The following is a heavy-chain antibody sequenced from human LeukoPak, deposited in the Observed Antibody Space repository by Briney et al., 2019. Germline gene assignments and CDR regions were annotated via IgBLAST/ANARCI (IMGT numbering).Heavy chain of an antibody. CDR1: GFAFSNYA. CDR3: AKESAGSSRWYSLHCDN. Sequence: GGSLRLSCAASGFAFSNYAMSWVRQPPGKGLEWVSAISGSGDSTYYADSVKGRFTISRDNSRNTVFLQMDSLRDEDTAVSYCAKESAGSSRWYSLHCDNWGQGSLVTVSS. D-gene: IGHD6-13*01. CDR2: ISGSGDST. J-gene: IGHJ4*02. V-gene: IGHV3-23*01.